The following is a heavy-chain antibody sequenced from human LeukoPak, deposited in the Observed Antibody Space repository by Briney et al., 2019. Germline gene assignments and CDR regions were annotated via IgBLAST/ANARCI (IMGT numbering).Heavy chain of an antibody. J-gene: IGHJ4*02. V-gene: IGHV3-23*01. D-gene: IGHD1-26*01. CDR2: ISGGGGST. CDR1: GFTYTSYS. CDR3: AKGGKWDVTPFDY. Sequence: GGSLRLSCAASGFTYTSYSMNWVRQAPGKGLEWVSTISGGGGSTYYADTVKGRFTISRDNSKNTLYLQVNSLRAEDTAVYYCAKGGKWDVTPFDYWGQGTLVTVSS.